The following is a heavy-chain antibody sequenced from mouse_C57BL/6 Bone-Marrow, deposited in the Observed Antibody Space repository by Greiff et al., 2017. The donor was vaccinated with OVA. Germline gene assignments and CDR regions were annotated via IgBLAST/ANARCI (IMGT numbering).Heavy chain of an antibody. V-gene: IGHV5-4*03. Sequence: EVKLMESGGGLVKPGGSLKLSCAASGFTFSSYAMSWVRQTPEKRLEWVATISDGGSYTYYPDNVKGRFTISRDNAKNNLYLQMGHLKSEDTAMYYCARGVGQAYWGQGTLVTVSA. J-gene: IGHJ3*01. D-gene: IGHD3-3*01. CDR3: ARGVGQAY. CDR1: GFTFSSYA. CDR2: ISDGGSYT.